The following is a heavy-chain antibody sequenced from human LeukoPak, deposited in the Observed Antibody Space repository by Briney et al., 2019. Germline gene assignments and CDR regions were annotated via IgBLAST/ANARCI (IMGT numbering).Heavy chain of an antibody. CDR3: ARAARAAIVVVPAAMGEGVDYFDC. V-gene: IGHV1-46*01. Sequence: ASVKVSCKASGYTFTSYYMHWVRQAPGQGLEWMGIINPSGGSTSYAQKFQGRVTMTRDTSTSPVYMELSSLRSEDTAVYYCARAARAAIVVVPAAMGEGVDYFDCWGQGTLVTVSS. D-gene: IGHD2-2*01. J-gene: IGHJ4*02. CDR2: INPSGGST. CDR1: GYTFTSYY.